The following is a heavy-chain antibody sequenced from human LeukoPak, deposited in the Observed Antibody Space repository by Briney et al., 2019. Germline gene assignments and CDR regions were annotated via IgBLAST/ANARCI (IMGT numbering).Heavy chain of an antibody. CDR3: ARDGWGVGATIYH. CDR1: GFTFSSYW. D-gene: IGHD1-26*01. V-gene: IGHV3-7*01. J-gene: IGHJ5*02. Sequence: PGGSLRLSCAASGFTFSSYWMSWVRQAPGKGLEWVVNIKQDGSEKYYVDSVKGRFTISRDNAKNSLYLQMNSLRAEDTAVYYCARDGWGVGATIYHWGQGTLVTVSS. CDR2: IKQDGSEK.